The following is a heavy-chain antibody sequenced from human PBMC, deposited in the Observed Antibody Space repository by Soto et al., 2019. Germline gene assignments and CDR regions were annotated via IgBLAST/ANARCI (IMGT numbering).Heavy chain of an antibody. V-gene: IGHV3-74*01. CDR3: XXXXXGMDV. CDR2: INSEGSST. Sequence: EVQLVESGGGLVQPGGSLRLSCAASGFTFSSYWMHWVRQGPGKGLVWVSRINSEGSSTSYADSVKGRFTISRDNAKXXXXXXXXXXXXXXXXXXXXXXXXXGMDVWGQGTTVTVSS. J-gene: IGHJ6*02. CDR1: GFTFSSYW.